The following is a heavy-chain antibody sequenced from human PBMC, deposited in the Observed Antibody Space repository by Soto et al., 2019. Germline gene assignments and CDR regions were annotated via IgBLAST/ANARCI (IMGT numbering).Heavy chain of an antibody. CDR1: GFDASVNY. V-gene: IGHV3-66*01. CDR2: INSAGST. J-gene: IGHJ6*02. CDR3: VRENYYYGMDV. Sequence: EVQLVESGGTLVQPGGSLRLSCAASGFDASVNYMTWVRQAPGKGLEWVSAINSAGSTFYADSVKGRFTISRDNSKNTLYLQMNGLRVEDTAMYYCVRENYYYGMDVWGQGTAVTVSS.